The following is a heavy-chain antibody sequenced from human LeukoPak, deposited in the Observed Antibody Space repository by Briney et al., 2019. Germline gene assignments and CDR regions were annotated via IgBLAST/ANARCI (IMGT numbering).Heavy chain of an antibody. D-gene: IGHD5-18*01. Sequence: ASVKVSCKASGYTFTGYYMHWVRQAPGQGLEWIGWINPNSGGTNYARKFQGRVTMTRDTSISTAYMELSRLRSDDTAVYYCASDGYSYGSYYYGMDVWGQGTTVTVSS. CDR1: GYTFTGYY. V-gene: IGHV1-2*02. CDR3: ASDGYSYGSYYYGMDV. CDR2: INPNSGGT. J-gene: IGHJ6*02.